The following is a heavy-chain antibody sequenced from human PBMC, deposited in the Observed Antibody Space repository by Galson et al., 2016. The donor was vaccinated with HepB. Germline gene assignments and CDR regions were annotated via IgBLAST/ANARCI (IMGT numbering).Heavy chain of an antibody. CDR1: GFTFSSSW. D-gene: IGHD3-10*01. J-gene: IGHJ4*01. V-gene: IGHV3-7*01. Sequence: SLRLSCAASGFTFSSSWMTWVRQAPGKGPEWVANINQDGSMRQYVDSVKGRFTVSRDNTENSPYLQMSSLRVEDTAVYYCARPGVVRGLDYWGQGSQVTVSS. CDR3: ARPGVVRGLDY. CDR2: INQDGSMR.